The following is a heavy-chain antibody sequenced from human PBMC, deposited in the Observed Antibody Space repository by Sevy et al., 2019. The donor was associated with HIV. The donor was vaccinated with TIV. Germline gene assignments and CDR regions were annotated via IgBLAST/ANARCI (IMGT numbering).Heavy chain of an antibody. D-gene: IGHD2-15*01. CDR1: GFTFSTYA. Sequence: GGSLRLSCAASGFTFSTYAMNWVRQAPGKGLEWVSSISGSGRYTYYADSVEGRFTISRESSKNTLYLQMKSLRADDTAVDYCAKGFCSGGSCPRDYYYYGMDVWGQGTTVTVSS. CDR2: ISGSGRYT. J-gene: IGHJ6*02. V-gene: IGHV3-23*01. CDR3: AKGFCSGGSCPRDYYYYGMDV.